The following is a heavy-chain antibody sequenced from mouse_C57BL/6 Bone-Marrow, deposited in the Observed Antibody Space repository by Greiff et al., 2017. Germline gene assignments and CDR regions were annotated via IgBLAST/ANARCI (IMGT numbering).Heavy chain of an antibody. CDR3: ARLEFDGSSGDWYCDV. D-gene: IGHD1-1*01. CDR2: IYPRDGST. Sequence: QVHVKQSGPELVKPGASVKLSCKASGYTFTSYDINWVKQRPGQGLEWIGWIYPRDGSTKYNEKFKGKATLTVDTSSSTAYMELHSLTSEDSAVYFGARLEFDGSSGDWYCDVWGTGTTVTVSS. V-gene: IGHV1-85*01. CDR1: GYTFTSYD. J-gene: IGHJ1*03.